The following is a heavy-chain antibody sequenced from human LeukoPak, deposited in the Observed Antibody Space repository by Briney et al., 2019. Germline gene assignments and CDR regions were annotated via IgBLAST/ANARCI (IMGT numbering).Heavy chain of an antibody. J-gene: IGHJ6*02. Sequence: GASVKVSFKASGGTFSGYAISWVRQAPGQGLEWMGGIIPIFGTANYAQKFQGRVTITADESTSTAYMELSSLRSEDTAVYYCASRVAARPVHYYYYGMDVWGQGTTVTVSS. D-gene: IGHD6-6*01. CDR2: IIPIFGTA. CDR3: ASRVAARPVHYYYYGMDV. V-gene: IGHV1-69*13. CDR1: GGTFSGYA.